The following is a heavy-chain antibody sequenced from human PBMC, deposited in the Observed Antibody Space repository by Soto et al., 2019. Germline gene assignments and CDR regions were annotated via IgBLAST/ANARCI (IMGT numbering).Heavy chain of an antibody. Sequence: PGGSLRLSCAASGFTLSTYSMNWVRQAPGKWLEWVSSISSSSSHIYYADSVKGRFTISRDNAKNSLSLQMNSLRAEDTAVYYCARVLDRTISRYYYYGMDVWGQGXTVTVYS. CDR3: ARVLDRTISRYYYYGMDV. CDR1: GFTLSTYS. J-gene: IGHJ6*02. CDR2: ISSSSSHI. D-gene: IGHD3-22*01. V-gene: IGHV3-21*01.